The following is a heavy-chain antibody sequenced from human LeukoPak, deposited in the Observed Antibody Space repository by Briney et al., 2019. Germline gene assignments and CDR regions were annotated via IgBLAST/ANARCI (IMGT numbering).Heavy chain of an antibody. Sequence: SQTLSLTCAVSGGSLSSGGYSWSWIRQPPGKSLEWLGYIYHSGSTYYNPSLKSRVTISVDRSKNQFSLKLSSVTAADTAVYYCARITSEYSSSWYVGGYYYGMDVWGQGTTVTVSS. CDR3: ARITSEYSSSWYVGGYYYGMDV. CDR2: IYHSGST. CDR1: GGSLSSGGYS. V-gene: IGHV4-30-2*01. D-gene: IGHD6-13*01. J-gene: IGHJ6*02.